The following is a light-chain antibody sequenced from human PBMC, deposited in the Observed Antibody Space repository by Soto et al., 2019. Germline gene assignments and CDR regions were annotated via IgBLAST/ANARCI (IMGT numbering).Light chain of an antibody. Sequence: QSALTQPRSVSGSPGQSVTISCTGTSSDVGGYNYVSWYQQHPGKAPKVMIYDVSKRPSGVPDRFSGSKSGNTASLTISGLQAEDEADYYCCSYAGTYPVVFGGGTKVTV. V-gene: IGLV2-11*01. CDR3: CSYAGTYPVV. CDR1: SSDVGGYNY. J-gene: IGLJ2*01. CDR2: DVS.